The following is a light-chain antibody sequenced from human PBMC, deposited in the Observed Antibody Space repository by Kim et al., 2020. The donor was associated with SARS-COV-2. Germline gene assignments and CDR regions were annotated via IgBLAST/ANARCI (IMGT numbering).Light chain of an antibody. CDR3: VLYMGSGIWV. CDR1: SGSVSTSYY. J-gene: IGLJ3*02. V-gene: IGLV8-61*01. Sequence: GGTVTLNCGLGSGSVSTSYYPSWYQQTPGQAPRTLIYSTNTRSSGVPDRFSGSILGNKAALTITGAQADDESDYYCVLYMGSGIWVFGGGTQLTVL. CDR2: STN.